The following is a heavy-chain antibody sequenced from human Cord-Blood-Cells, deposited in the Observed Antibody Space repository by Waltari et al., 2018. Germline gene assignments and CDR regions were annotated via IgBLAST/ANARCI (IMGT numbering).Heavy chain of an antibody. CDR3: ARNLIAAAGGFDP. Sequence: QVQLQESGPGLVKPSQTLSLTCTVSGGPLSSGGYYWSWLRQHPGKGLEWIGYIDSSGGTYYNPSLKSRVTISVDTSKNQFSLKLSSVTAADTAVYYCARNLIAAAGGFDPWGQGTLVTVSS. CDR1: GGPLSSGGYY. J-gene: IGHJ5*02. V-gene: IGHV4-31*03. D-gene: IGHD6-13*01. CDR2: IDSSGGT.